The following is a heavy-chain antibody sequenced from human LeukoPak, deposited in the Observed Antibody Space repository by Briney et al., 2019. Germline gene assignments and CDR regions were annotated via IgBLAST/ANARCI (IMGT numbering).Heavy chain of an antibody. CDR2: IIPILGIA. D-gene: IGHD4-23*01. CDR1: GGTFISYA. J-gene: IGHJ4*02. V-gene: IGHV1-69*04. CDR3: ARAPDYGGID. Sequence: ASVKVSCKASGGTFISYAISWVRQAPGQGLEWRGRIIPILGIANYAQKFQGRVTITADKSTSTAYMELSSLRSEDTAVYYCARAPDYGGIDWGQGTLVTVSS.